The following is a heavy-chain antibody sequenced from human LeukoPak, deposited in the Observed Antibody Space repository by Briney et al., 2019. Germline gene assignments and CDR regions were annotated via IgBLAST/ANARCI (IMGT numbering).Heavy chain of an antibody. J-gene: IGHJ6*04. V-gene: IGHV3-20*04. CDR2: ISWNGGST. CDR3: AELGITMIGGV. D-gene: IGHD3-10*02. Sequence: GGSLRLSCAASGFTFDDYGMSWVRQAPGKGLEWVSGISWNGGSTGYADSVKGRFTISRDNAKNSLYLQMNSLRAEDTAVYYCAELGITMIGGVWGKGTTVTISS. CDR1: GFTFDDYG.